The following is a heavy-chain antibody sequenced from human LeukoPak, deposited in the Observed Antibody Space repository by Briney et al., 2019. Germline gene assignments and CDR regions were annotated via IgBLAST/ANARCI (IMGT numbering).Heavy chain of an antibody. CDR2: IWNDGSDE. CDR3: AFEIGRSQGAFDI. D-gene: IGHD1-26*01. J-gene: IGHJ3*02. Sequence: GGSLRLSCAASAFIFSKFAMHWVRQAPGKGLEWVAAIWNDGSDENYADSVKGRFTISSDNSKNTLYLQISSLRAEDTAVYYCAFEIGRSQGAFDIWGQGTMITVSS. V-gene: IGHV3-33*01. CDR1: AFIFSKFA.